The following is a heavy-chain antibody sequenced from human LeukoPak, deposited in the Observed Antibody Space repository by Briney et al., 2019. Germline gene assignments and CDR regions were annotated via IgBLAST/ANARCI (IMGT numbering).Heavy chain of an antibody. Sequence: PGGSLRLSCAASGFTFSSYAMTWVRQAPGKGLEWVSGISGSGGSTYYADSVKGRFTISRDISKNTLYLQMNSLRAEDTAVYYCAKLLAAAGTGYWGQGTLVTVSS. D-gene: IGHD6-13*01. CDR3: AKLLAAAGTGY. CDR2: ISGSGGST. CDR1: GFTFSSYA. V-gene: IGHV3-23*01. J-gene: IGHJ4*02.